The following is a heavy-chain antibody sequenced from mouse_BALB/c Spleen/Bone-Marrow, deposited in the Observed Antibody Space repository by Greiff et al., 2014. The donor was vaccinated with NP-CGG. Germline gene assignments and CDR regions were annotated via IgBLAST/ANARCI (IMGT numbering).Heavy chain of an antibody. J-gene: IGHJ4*01. D-gene: IGHD2-1*01. Sequence: QVQLQQSGPELVKPGASVKMSCKASGYTFTDYVITWVKQRTGQGLEWIGEIYPGSGSTYYNEKFKGKATLTADKSSNTAYMQLGSLTSEDTAVYSCARLDGNYRYAMDYWGQGTSVTVSS. CDR3: ARLDGNYRYAMDY. CDR2: IYPGSGST. V-gene: IGHV1-81*01. CDR1: GYTFTDYV.